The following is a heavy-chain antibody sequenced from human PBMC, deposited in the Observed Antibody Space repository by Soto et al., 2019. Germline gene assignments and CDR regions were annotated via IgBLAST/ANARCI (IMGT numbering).Heavy chain of an antibody. D-gene: IGHD2-2*01. V-gene: IGHV1-69*02. CDR3: AKSDGAGYCSSTSCPGAAFDI. Sequence: SVKVSCKASGYTFTSYYMHWVRQAPGQGLEWMGRIIPILGIANYAQKFQGRVTITADKSTSTAYMELSSLRSEDTAVYYCAKSDGAGYCSSTSCPGAAFDIWGQGTMVTVSS. J-gene: IGHJ3*02. CDR1: GYTFTSYY. CDR2: IIPILGIA.